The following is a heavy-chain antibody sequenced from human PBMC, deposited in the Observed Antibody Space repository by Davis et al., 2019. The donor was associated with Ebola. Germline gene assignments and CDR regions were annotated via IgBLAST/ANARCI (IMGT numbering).Heavy chain of an antibody. CDR3: ASSGSGSSLIDY. J-gene: IGHJ4*02. V-gene: IGHV4-59*08. CDR2: IYYSGST. Sequence: PGGSLRLSCTVSGGSISSYYWSWVRQPPGKGLEWIGYIYYSGSTNYNPSLKSRVTISVDTSKNQFSLKLGSVTAADTAVYYCASSGSGSSLIDYWGQGTLVTVSS. D-gene: IGHD3-10*01. CDR1: GGSISSYY.